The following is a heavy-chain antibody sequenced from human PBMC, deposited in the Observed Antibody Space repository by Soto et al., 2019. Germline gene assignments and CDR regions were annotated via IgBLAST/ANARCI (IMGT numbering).Heavy chain of an antibody. D-gene: IGHD5-12*01. V-gene: IGHV3-66*01. CDR2: IYSGGST. CDR1: GFTVSSNY. J-gene: IGHJ4*02. CDR3: ARDLVRRLRVRVRVRVSVNIVATILYPVDY. Sequence: GGSLRLSGAASGFTVSSNYMSWVRQAPGKGLEWVSVIYSGGSTYYADSVKGRFTISRDNSKNTLYLQMNSLRAEDTAVYYCARDLVRRLRVRVRVRVSVNIVATILYPVDYWGQGTLVTVSS.